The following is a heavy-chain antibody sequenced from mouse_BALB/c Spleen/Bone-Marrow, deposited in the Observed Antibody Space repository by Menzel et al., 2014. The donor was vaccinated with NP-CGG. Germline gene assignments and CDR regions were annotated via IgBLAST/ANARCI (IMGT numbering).Heavy chain of an antibody. CDR3: ASNWDYAMDY. CDR1: GFSLTSYG. Sequence: QVQLQQSGPGLLQPSQSLSITCTVSGFSLTSYGVHWVRQSPGKGLEWLGVIWSGGSTDYDAAFISRLSITKDNSKSQVFFKMNSLQANDTAIYYCASNWDYAMDYWGQGTSVTVSS. J-gene: IGHJ4*01. V-gene: IGHV2-2*02. D-gene: IGHD4-1*01. CDR2: IWSGGST.